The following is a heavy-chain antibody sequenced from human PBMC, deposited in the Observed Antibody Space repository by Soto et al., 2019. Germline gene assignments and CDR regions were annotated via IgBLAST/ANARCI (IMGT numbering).Heavy chain of an antibody. V-gene: IGHV3-23*01. CDR2: ISGSGSRT. J-gene: IGHJ4*02. D-gene: IGHD6-6*01. Sequence: EVQLLESGGGLVQPGGSLRLSCAASGFTFNNYGMTWVRQAPDKGLEWVSGISGSGSRTYYADSVRGRFTISRDNPKNTLYLQMDSLRADDTAVYYCARDRVESVAARPTDYWGQGTLVTVSS. CDR3: ARDRVESVAARPTDY. CDR1: GFTFNNYG.